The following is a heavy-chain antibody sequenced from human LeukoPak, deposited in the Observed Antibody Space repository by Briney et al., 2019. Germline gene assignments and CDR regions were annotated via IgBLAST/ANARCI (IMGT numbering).Heavy chain of an antibody. V-gene: IGHV4-4*02. CDR1: GVSISSNNW. D-gene: IGHD1-1*01. Sequence: TSETLSLTCAVSGVSISSNNWWGWVRQPPGKGLEWIGEIYHSGSPNYNPSLKSRVTISVDKSRNHLSLNLSSVTAADTAVYYCARVNINNWHSCDYWGQGTLVTVSS. J-gene: IGHJ4*02. CDR3: ARVNINNWHSCDY. CDR2: IYHSGSP.